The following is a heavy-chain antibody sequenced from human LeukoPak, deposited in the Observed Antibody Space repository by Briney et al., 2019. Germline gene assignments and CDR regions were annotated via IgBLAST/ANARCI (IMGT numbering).Heavy chain of an antibody. J-gene: IGHJ4*02. Sequence: SETLSLTCTVSGGSINNFYWSWIRQPPGKGLEWIGYIYYSENTNYNPSLKSRVAISVDTSKNQFSLQLSSVTTADTAVYYCARGGWSLDYWGQGTLVTVSS. D-gene: IGHD6-19*01. CDR2: IYYSENT. CDR1: GGSINNFY. V-gene: IGHV4-59*01. CDR3: ARGGWSLDY.